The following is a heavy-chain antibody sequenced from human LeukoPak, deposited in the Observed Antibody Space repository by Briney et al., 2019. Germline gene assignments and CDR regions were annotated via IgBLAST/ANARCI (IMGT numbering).Heavy chain of an antibody. J-gene: IGHJ4*02. D-gene: IGHD1-26*01. Sequence: PGGSLRLSCAASGFTFSSYSMNWVRQAPGKGLEWVSYISSSSSIIYYADSVKGRFTISRDNAKNSLYLQMNALRAEDTAVYYCVRERIGDNYFDYWGQGILVTVSS. V-gene: IGHV3-48*01. CDR2: ISSSSSII. CDR3: VRERIGDNYFDY. CDR1: GFTFSSYS.